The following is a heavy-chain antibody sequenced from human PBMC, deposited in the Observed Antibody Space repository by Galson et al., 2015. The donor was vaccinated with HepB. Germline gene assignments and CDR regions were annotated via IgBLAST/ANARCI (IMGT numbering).Heavy chain of an antibody. D-gene: IGHD3-10*01. Sequence: SLRLSCAASGFTFSSYAMHWVRQAPGKGLEYVSAISSNGGSTYYADSVKGRFTISRDNSKNTLYLQMSSLRAEDTAVCYCVKGSLWFGPTYGMDVWGQGTTVTVSS. CDR1: GFTFSSYA. CDR3: VKGSLWFGPTYGMDV. CDR2: ISSNGGST. J-gene: IGHJ6*02. V-gene: IGHV3-64D*06.